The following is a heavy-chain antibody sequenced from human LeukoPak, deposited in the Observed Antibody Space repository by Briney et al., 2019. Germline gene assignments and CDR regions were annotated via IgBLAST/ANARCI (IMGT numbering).Heavy chain of an antibody. CDR2: ISYDGSNK. CDR3: AQNGLYYDILTGYFDY. J-gene: IGHJ4*02. V-gene: IGHV3-30-3*01. CDR1: GFTFSSYA. Sequence: GRSLRLSCAASGFTFSSYAMHWVRQAPGKGLEWVAVISYDGSNKYYADSVKGRFTISRENSKNTLYLQMNSLRAEDTAVYYCAQNGLYYDILTGYFDYWGQGTLVTVSS. D-gene: IGHD3-9*01.